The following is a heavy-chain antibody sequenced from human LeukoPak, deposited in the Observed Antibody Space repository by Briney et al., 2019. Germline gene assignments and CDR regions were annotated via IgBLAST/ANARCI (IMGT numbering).Heavy chain of an antibody. CDR1: GGSIGSYY. Sequence: SETLSLTCTVSGGSIGSYYWSWIRQPPGKGLEWIGHISYSGSTNYNPSLKSRVTVSVDTSKNQFSLKLSSVTAADTAVYYCARGGSGYALNWFDPWGQGTLVTVSS. CDR2: ISYSGST. D-gene: IGHD5-12*01. CDR3: ARGGSGYALNWFDP. V-gene: IGHV4-59*01. J-gene: IGHJ5*02.